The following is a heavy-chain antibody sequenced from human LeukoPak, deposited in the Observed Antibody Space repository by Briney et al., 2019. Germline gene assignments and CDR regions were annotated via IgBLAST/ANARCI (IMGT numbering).Heavy chain of an antibody. D-gene: IGHD3-22*01. V-gene: IGHV4-34*01. CDR3: ARDLSSGYAFDY. CDR1: GGSFSGYY. J-gene: IGHJ4*02. CDR2: INHSGST. Sequence: PSETMSLACAVYGGSFSGYYWSWIRQPPGKGLEWIGEINHSGSTNYNPSLKRRVTISVDTSKNQFSLKLSSVTAADTAVYYCARDLSSGYAFDYWGQGTLVTVSS.